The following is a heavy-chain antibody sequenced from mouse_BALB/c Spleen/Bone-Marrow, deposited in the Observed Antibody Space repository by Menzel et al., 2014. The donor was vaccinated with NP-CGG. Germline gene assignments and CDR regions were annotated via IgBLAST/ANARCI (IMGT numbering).Heavy chain of an antibody. V-gene: IGHV14-3*02. Sequence: EVQLQQSGAELVKPGASVKLSCTASGFNIKDTYMHWVMQRPEQGLEWIGRIDPANGNTKYDPKFQGKATITADTSSNTAYLQLNSLTSEDTAVYYCARYRYYGSSYAMDYWGQGTSVTVSS. J-gene: IGHJ4*01. CDR1: GFNIKDTY. D-gene: IGHD1-1*01. CDR2: IDPANGNT. CDR3: ARYRYYGSSYAMDY.